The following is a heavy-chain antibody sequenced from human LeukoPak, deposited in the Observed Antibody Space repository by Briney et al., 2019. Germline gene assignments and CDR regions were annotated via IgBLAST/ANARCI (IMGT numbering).Heavy chain of an antibody. V-gene: IGHV3-20*01. D-gene: IGHD3-10*01. CDR3: AREASWFGELWTNRGWYNWFDP. Sequence: PGGSLRLSCAASGFTFTNYWMSWVRQAPGKGLEWVSGINWNGGSTGYADSVKGRFTISRDNAKNSLYLQMNSLRAEDTALYHCAREASWFGELWTNRGWYNWFDPWGQGTLVTVSS. J-gene: IGHJ5*02. CDR1: GFTFTNYW. CDR2: INWNGGST.